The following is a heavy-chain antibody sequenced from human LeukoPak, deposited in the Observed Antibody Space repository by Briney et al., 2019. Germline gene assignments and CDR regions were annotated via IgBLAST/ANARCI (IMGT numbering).Heavy chain of an antibody. CDR2: ISNSSSYI. J-gene: IGHJ4*02. V-gene: IGHV3-21*01. CDR3: AREGEYCSSTSCYNYFDY. Sequence: GRTLRLSCAASGFTFRRYNMNWVRQAPGKGLEGVLSISNSSSYIYYAESVKGRFTISRDNAKNSLYLQMNSLRAEDTAVYYCAREGEYCSSTSCYNYFDYWGQGTLVTVSS. D-gene: IGHD2-2*02. CDR1: GFTFRRYN.